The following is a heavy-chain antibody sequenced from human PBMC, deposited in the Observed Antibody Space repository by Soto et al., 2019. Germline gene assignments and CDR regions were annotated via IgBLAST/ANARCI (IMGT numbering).Heavy chain of an antibody. J-gene: IGHJ4*02. Sequence: SETLSLTCNVSGGSISSYYWSWIRQPPGKGLEWIGYIYYSGSTNYNPSLKSRVTISVDTSKNQFSLKLSSVTAADTDVYYCARLVRYYYDSSGYLDYWGQGTLVTVSS. CDR1: GGSISSYY. V-gene: IGHV4-59*08. CDR3: ARLVRYYYDSSGYLDY. CDR2: IYYSGST. D-gene: IGHD3-22*01.